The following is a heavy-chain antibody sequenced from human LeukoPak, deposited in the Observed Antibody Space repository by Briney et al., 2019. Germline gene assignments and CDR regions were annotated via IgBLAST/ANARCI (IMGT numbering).Heavy chain of an antibody. CDR1: GGSISSSSYY. CDR3: ARTIFGVVRYFDY. V-gene: IGHV4-39*01. Sequence: SETLSLTCTVSGGSISSSSYYWGWIRQPPGKGLEWIGSINYSGSTYYNPSLKSRVIISVDTPKNQSSLKVNSVTAADTAVYYCARTIFGVVRYFDYWGQGTLVTVSS. J-gene: IGHJ4*02. D-gene: IGHD3-3*01. CDR2: INYSGST.